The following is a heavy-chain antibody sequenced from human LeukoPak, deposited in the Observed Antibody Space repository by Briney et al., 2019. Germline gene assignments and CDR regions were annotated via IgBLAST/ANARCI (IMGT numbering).Heavy chain of an antibody. V-gene: IGHV4-59*12. CDR1: GDSINNYY. Sequence: PSETLSLTCTVSGDSINNYYWSWIRQPPGKGLEWIGYIYYSGTTNYNPSLKSRVSISVDTSKKQFSLKLSSVTAADTAVYYCARDQPDTIFGVVSNWFDPWGQGTLVTVSS. CDR2: IYYSGTT. D-gene: IGHD3-3*01. CDR3: ARDQPDTIFGVVSNWFDP. J-gene: IGHJ5*02.